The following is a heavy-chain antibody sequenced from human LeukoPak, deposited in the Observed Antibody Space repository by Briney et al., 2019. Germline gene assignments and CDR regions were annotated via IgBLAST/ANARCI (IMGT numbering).Heavy chain of an antibody. CDR3: AKDRPSGQWLGRIGF. CDR1: GFTFSGYA. V-gene: IGHV3-23*01. J-gene: IGHJ4*02. CDR2: ISGSGGSA. Sequence: GGSLRLSCAASGFTFSGYAMTWGRPAPGKGLEWVSAISGSGGSAYYTDSVKGRFTISRDNSKNTLYLQMNSLRAEDKAVYYCAKDRPSGQWLGRIGFWGQGTLVTVSS. D-gene: IGHD6-19*01.